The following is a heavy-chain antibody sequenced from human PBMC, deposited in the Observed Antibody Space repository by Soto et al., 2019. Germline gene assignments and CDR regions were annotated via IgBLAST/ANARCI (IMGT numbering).Heavy chain of an antibody. CDR2: IFPSGTT. Sequence: SETLSLTCGVSGGSLSGATYSWNWIRQPPGKGLEWISYIFPSGTTYYNPSLKSRVTISIDVSKNQFSLSLRSFTAADTAVYYCARSREFDYWSQGTLVTVSS. CDR1: GGSLSGATYS. CDR3: ARSREFDY. V-gene: IGHV4-30-2*01. J-gene: IGHJ4*02.